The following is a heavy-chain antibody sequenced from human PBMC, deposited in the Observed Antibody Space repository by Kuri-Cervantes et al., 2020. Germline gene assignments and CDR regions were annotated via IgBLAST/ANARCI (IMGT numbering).Heavy chain of an antibody. Sequence: GSLRLSCAVSGYSISSGYYWGWIRQPPGKGLEWIGSIYHSGSTYYNPSLKSRVTISVDTSKNQFSLKLSSVTAADTAVYYCARGRGSSGYYSKSNDYWGQGTLVTVSS. V-gene: IGHV4-38-2*01. J-gene: IGHJ4*02. CDR3: ARGRGSSGYYSKSNDY. CDR2: IYHSGST. D-gene: IGHD3-22*01. CDR1: GYSISSGYY.